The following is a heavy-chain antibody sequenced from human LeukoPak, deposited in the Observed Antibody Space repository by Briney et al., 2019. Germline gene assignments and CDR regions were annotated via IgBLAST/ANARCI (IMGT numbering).Heavy chain of an antibody. Sequence: SETLSLTCTVSGGSISSSSYYWGWLRQPPGKGLEWIGSIYYSGRTYYNPALKSRVTISVDTSKNQFSLKLSSVTAADTAVYYCARRGGYCSGGSCELDYWGQGTLVTVSS. D-gene: IGHD2-15*01. CDR3: ARRGGYCSGGSCELDY. CDR1: GGSISSSSYY. CDR2: IYYSGRT. J-gene: IGHJ4*02. V-gene: IGHV4-39*07.